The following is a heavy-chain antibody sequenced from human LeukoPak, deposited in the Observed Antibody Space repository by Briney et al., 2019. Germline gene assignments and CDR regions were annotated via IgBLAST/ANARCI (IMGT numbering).Heavy chain of an antibody. CDR2: IKQDGSEE. V-gene: IGHV3-7*01. D-gene: IGHD4-17*01. CDR1: GFTFSNYW. J-gene: IGHJ4*02. Sequence: GGSLRLSCEGSGFTFSNYWMGWVRQAPGKGLEWVAHIKQDGSEEDSVDSVKGRFTISRDNAKNTLYLQMNSLRAEDTAVYYCARDRSGDGDYDYWGQGTLVTVSS. CDR3: ARDRSGDGDYDY.